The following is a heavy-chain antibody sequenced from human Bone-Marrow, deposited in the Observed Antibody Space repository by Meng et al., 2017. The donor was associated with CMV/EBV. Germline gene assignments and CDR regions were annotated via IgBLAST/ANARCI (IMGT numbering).Heavy chain of an antibody. CDR3: TTDQGRGCY. J-gene: IGHJ4*01. D-gene: IGHD3-10*01. CDR2: IKTKSDGATT. Sequence: GESLKISCTASGLTFNKAWMSWVRQLPGKGLEWVGRIKTKSDGATTDYAAPVKGRFIISRNYSTNTVYLQINSLKTNHTAVYYCTTDQGRGCYWGHGTLVTVSS. CDR1: GLTFNKAW. V-gene: IGHV3-15*01.